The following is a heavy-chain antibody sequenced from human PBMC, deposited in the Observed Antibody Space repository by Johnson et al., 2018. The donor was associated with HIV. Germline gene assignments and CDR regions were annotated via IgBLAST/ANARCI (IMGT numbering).Heavy chain of an antibody. Sequence: QVQLVESGGGVVQPGRSLRLSCAASGFTFSSYAMHWDRQAPGKGLEWVAVISYDGSNKYYADSVKGRFTISRDNSKNTLYLQMNSLRAEDPAVYYCARLCSGCADAFDMWGQGTMVTVS. CDR3: ARLCSGCADAFDM. CDR2: ISYDGSNK. V-gene: IGHV3-30*04. J-gene: IGHJ3*02. CDR1: GFTFSSYA. D-gene: IGHD3-10*02.